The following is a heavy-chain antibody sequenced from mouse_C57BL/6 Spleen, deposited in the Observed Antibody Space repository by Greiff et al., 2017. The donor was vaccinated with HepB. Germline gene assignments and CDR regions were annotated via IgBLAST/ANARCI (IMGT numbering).Heavy chain of an antibody. CDR2: IDPSDSYT. V-gene: IGHV1-50*01. J-gene: IGHJ4*01. Sequence: QVQLQQPGAELVKPGASVKLSCKASGYTFTSYWMQWVKQRPGQGLEWIGEIDPSDSYTNYNQKFKGKATLTVDTTSSTAYMQLSSLTSEDSAVYYCARWGGLRGDYYAMDYWGQGTSVTVSS. D-gene: IGHD2-4*01. CDR1: GYTFTSYW. CDR3: ARWGGLRGDYYAMDY.